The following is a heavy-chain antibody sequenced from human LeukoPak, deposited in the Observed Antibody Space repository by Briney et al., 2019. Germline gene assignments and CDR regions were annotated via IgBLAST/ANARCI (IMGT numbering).Heavy chain of an antibody. D-gene: IGHD5-18*01. CDR1: GYTLTDYY. J-gene: IGHJ6*03. Sequence: ASVKVSCKVSGYTLTDYYMHWVQQAPGKGLEWMGLVDPEDDERIYAEKFQGRVTITADTSTDIAYMEMSSLKSDDTAVYYCAAVHRRRDTDYMDVWGKGTTVTVSS. V-gene: IGHV1-69-2*01. CDR2: VDPEDDER. CDR3: AAVHRRRDTDYMDV.